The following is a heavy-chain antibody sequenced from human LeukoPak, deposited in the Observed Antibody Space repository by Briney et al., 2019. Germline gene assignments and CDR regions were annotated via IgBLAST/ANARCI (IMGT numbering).Heavy chain of an antibody. V-gene: IGHV3-23*01. Sequence: GGSLRLSSAPPGFTFTDYAINWVRQAPGKGLEWVSSIAYTGTYYADSVKGRFIVSRDDSKSMLFLQMNSLRAEDTAVYFCANRFFSEFWGQGILVTVSS. CDR3: ANRFFSEF. CDR2: IAYTGT. D-gene: IGHD3-10*01. J-gene: IGHJ4*02. CDR1: GFTFTDYA.